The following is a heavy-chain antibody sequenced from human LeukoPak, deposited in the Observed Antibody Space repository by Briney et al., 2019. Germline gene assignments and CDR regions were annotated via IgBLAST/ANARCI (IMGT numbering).Heavy chain of an antibody. Sequence: GGSQRLSCAASGFTFSSYSMNWVRQAPGKGLEWVSSISSSSSYIYYADSVKGRFTISRDNAKNSLYLQMNSLRAEDTAVYYCASIWGVGADIDYWGQGTLVTVSS. CDR1: GFTFSSYS. V-gene: IGHV3-21*01. CDR2: ISSSSSYI. J-gene: IGHJ4*02. CDR3: ASIWGVGADIDY. D-gene: IGHD1-26*01.